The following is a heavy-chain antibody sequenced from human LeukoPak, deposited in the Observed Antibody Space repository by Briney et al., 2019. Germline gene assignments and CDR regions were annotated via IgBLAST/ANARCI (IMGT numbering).Heavy chain of an antibody. J-gene: IGHJ6*02. Sequence: GGSLRLSCAASGFTFSNYAMSWVRQPSGRGLEWVSTTSDSGSSTYYADSVKGRFTISRDNYRNTLYLQMDGLRAEDTAIYYCAKVPYSDYGSGRPPFMDVWGQGTTVAVSS. CDR2: TSDSGSST. D-gene: IGHD3-10*01. V-gene: IGHV3-23*01. CDR1: GFTFSNYA. CDR3: AKVPYSDYGSGRPPFMDV.